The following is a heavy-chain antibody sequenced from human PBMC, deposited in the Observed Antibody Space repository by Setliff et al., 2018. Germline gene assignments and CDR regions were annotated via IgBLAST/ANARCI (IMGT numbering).Heavy chain of an antibody. Sequence: SETLSLTCAVSGYSISSGYNWGWIRQPPGKGLEWIGNIHYSGSTHYNPSLKSRVTISVDTSKIELSLKLASVTAADTAVYYCTSVLNSVSDAFDVWGQGTVVTVSS. CDR1: GYSISSGYN. D-gene: IGHD1-26*01. CDR3: TSVLNSVSDAFDV. V-gene: IGHV4-38-2*01. J-gene: IGHJ3*01. CDR2: IHYSGST.